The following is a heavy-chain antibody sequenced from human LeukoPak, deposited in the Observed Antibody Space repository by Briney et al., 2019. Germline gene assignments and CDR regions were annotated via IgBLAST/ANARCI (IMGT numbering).Heavy chain of an antibody. CDR1: GGSIRRSSFY. Sequence: SETLSLTCTVSGGSIRRSSFYWGWIRQPPGKGLEWIGGIYYSGSTSGTTYYNPSLESRVSISVDTSKNQFSLQMDSVTAADTAVYHCATDALGYCSSSTCYFDDWGQGTLVTVSS. CDR2: IYYSGSTSGTT. D-gene: IGHD2-2*01. CDR3: ATDALGYCSSSTCYFDD. J-gene: IGHJ4*02. V-gene: IGHV4-39*07.